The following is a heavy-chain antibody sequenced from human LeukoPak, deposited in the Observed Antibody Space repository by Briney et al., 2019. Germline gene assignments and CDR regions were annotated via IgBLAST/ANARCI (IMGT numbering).Heavy chain of an antibody. CDR3: ATATLGLYSSGWSDAFDI. Sequence: PSETLSLTCTVSGYSISSGYYWGWIRQPPGKGLEWIGYIYYSGSTNYNPSLKSRVTISVDTSKNQFSLKLSSVTAADTAVYYCATATLGLYSSGWSDAFDIWGQGTMVTVSS. CDR1: GYSISSGYY. J-gene: IGHJ3*02. D-gene: IGHD6-19*01. CDR2: IYYSGST. V-gene: IGHV4-61*01.